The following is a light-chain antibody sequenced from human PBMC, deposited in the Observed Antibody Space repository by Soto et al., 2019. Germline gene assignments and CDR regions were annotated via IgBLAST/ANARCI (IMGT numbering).Light chain of an antibody. CDR1: QTVNNN. J-gene: IGKJ4*01. CDR2: GAS. CDR3: QQYNNWSLP. V-gene: IGKV3-15*01. Sequence: EIVMTQSPATLSVSPGERATLSCRASQTVNNNLAWYQQKPGQAPRLLFYGASARATGIPARFSGSGSGTELTLTISTLQSEDFAVYYCQQYNNWSLPFGGGTKVEIK.